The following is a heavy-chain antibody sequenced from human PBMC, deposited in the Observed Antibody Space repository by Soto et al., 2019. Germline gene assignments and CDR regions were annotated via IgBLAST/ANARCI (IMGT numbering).Heavy chain of an antibody. D-gene: IGHD3-16*01. V-gene: IGHV3-23*01. Sequence: PGGSLRLSCAASGFTFSNYAMNWVRQAPGKGLEWVAIIGGIGQYAFYADSVKGRFTFSRDNSKNTIYLEMNNLRTEDTAIYFCAKGGPSHIYGIAAWGPGTAVTVSS. CDR3: AKGGPSHIYGIAA. CDR1: GFTFSNYA. J-gene: IGHJ6*02. CDR2: IGGIGQYA.